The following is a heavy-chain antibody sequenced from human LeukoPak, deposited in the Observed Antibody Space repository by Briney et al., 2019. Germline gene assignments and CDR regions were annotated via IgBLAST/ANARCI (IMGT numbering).Heavy chain of an antibody. V-gene: IGHV4-34*01. D-gene: IGHD2-2*01. CDR1: GGSFSGYY. CDR2: INHSGST. Sequence: SETLSLTCAVYGGSFSGYYWSWIRQPPGKGLEWIGEINHSGSTNYNPSLKSRVTISVDTSKSQFSLKLSSVTAADTAVYYCARARYCSSTSCYALYYYYYYMDVWGKGTTVTVSS. CDR3: ARARYCSSTSCYALYYYYYYMDV. J-gene: IGHJ6*03.